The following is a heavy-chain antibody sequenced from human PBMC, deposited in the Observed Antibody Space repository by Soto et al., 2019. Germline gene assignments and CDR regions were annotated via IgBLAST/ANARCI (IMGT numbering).Heavy chain of an antibody. CDR1: GGSISSGGYY. D-gene: IGHD3-10*01. V-gene: IGHV4-31*03. CDR3: AGTMVRGVMNAFDI. J-gene: IGHJ3*02. CDR2: IYYSGST. Sequence: QVQLQESGPGLVKPSQTLSLTCTVSGGSISSGGYYWSWIRQHPGKGLEWIGYIYYSGSTYYNPSLKSRVTISVDTSKNQFSLKLSSVTAADTGVYYCAGTMVRGVMNAFDIWGQGTMVTVSS.